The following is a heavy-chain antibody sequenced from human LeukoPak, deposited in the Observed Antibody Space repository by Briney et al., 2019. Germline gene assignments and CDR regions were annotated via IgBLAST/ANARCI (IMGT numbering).Heavy chain of an antibody. CDR1: GFTVSSSY. J-gene: IGHJ4*02. CDR2: MYSGGAT. Sequence: GGSLRLSCALSGFTVSSSYMGWVRQAPGKGLDWVSVMYSGGATYYAGSVKGRFTISRNTSDNTVSLQMNNLRPDDTAVYYCARAHAYASSTWNYWGQGTLVTVSS. V-gene: IGHV3-66*02. D-gene: IGHD2-2*01. CDR3: ARAHAYASSTWNY.